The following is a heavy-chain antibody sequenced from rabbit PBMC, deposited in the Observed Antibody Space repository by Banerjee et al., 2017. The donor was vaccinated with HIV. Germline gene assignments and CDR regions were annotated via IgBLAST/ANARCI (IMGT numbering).Heavy chain of an antibody. Sequence: QEQLVESGGGLVTLGGSLKLSCKASGIDFSSYGISWVRQAPGKGLEWIAYIYPDYGSTDYASWVNGRFTISLDNAQNTVFLQMTSLTAADTATYFCARAGYAGYGYATHFNLWGQGTLVTVS. CDR3: ARAGYAGYGYATHFNL. D-gene: IGHD6-1*01. CDR1: GIDFSSYG. V-gene: IGHV1S47*01. CDR2: IYPDYGST. J-gene: IGHJ4*01.